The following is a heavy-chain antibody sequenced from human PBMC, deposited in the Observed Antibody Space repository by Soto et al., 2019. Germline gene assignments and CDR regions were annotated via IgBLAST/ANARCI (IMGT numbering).Heavy chain of an antibody. V-gene: IGHV4-34*01. J-gene: IGHJ4*02. D-gene: IGHD4-4*01. CDR1: GGSFSGYY. Sequence: PSETLSLTCAVYGGSFSGYYWTWIRQPPEKGLEWIGEVNHRGSSKNNPSLKSRVTISVDTSKNQFSLMLSSVTAADTAVYYCARGSNVGLVYWGQGTLVTVS. CDR2: VNHRGSS. CDR3: ARGSNVGLVY.